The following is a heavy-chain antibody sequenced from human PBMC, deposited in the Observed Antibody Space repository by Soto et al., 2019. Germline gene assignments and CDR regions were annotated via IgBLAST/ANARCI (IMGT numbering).Heavy chain of an antibody. CDR2: VYHNGTS. Sequence: SETLSLTCVVSGGSIRSTNWWAWVRQTPGKGLEWIGEVYHNGTSNYNPSLKGRATISVDRSEDQVSLRLNSVIDADTAVYYCARDLDRYCSVTSCHAMDVWGQGTPVTVSS. V-gene: IGHV4-4*02. D-gene: IGHD2-15*01. CDR1: GGSIRSTNW. J-gene: IGHJ6*02. CDR3: ARDLDRYCSVTSCHAMDV.